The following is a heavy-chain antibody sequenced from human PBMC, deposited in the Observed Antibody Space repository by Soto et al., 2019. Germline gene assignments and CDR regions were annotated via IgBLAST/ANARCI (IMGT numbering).Heavy chain of an antibody. V-gene: IGHV3-23*01. Sequence: DVQLLESGGGLVQPGGSLRLSCVASGVTYAMSWVRQAPGKGLEWVSAITTGGGSTYYAESVKGRCTISRDNSKNTLYLQMNSLSAEDTAVYYCAKDLDSSGWYRAYDIWGPGTLVTVSS. D-gene: IGHD6-19*01. CDR2: ITTGGGST. CDR3: AKDLDSSGWYRAYDI. J-gene: IGHJ3*02. CDR1: GVTYA.